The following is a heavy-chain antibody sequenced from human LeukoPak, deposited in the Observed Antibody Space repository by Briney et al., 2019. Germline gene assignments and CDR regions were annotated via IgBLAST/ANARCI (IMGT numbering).Heavy chain of an antibody. J-gene: IGHJ4*02. D-gene: IGHD5-12*01. V-gene: IGHV4-34*01. CDR2: INHTGST. CDR3: ARGHLYSGFYFVY. CDR1: GGSFSGYY. Sequence: PSETLSLTCAVYGGSFSGYYWSWIRQSPGKGLEWIGEINHTGSTNYNPSLKSRVAISVDTSKNQFSLKLSSVTAADTAVYYCARGHLYSGFYFVYWGQGTLVTVSS.